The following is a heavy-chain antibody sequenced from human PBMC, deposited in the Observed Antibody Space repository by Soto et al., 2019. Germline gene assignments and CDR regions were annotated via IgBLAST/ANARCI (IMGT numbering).Heavy chain of an antibody. CDR1: GYTFTSYD. J-gene: IGHJ3*02. Sequence: ASVKVSCKASGYTFTSYDINWVRQATGQGLEWMGWMNPNSGNTGYAQKFQGRVTMTRNTSISTAYMELGSLRSEDTAVYYCARTYYYDSSGSLGDAFDIWGQGTMVTVSS. CDR3: ARTYYYDSSGSLGDAFDI. V-gene: IGHV1-8*01. D-gene: IGHD3-22*01. CDR2: MNPNSGNT.